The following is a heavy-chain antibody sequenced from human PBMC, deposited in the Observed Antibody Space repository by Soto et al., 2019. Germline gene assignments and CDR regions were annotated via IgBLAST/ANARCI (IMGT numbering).Heavy chain of an antibody. D-gene: IGHD4-17*01. J-gene: IGHJ4*02. CDR3: ARNKGDYEVY. Sequence: PGGPLRVACVASGSTFSSYEMNWVRQAPGKGLEWVSYISEGGGTIHYADSVKGRFTISRDNAKNSLYLQMNSLRAEDTATYYCARNKGDYEVYWGQGTLVTVSS. V-gene: IGHV3-48*03. CDR1: GSTFSSYE. CDR2: ISEGGGTI.